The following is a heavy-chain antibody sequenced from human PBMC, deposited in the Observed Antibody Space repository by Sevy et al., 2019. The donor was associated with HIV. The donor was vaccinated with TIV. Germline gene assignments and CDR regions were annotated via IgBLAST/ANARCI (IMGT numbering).Heavy chain of an antibody. CDR2: ISAYNGNT. J-gene: IGHJ4*02. D-gene: IGHD6-6*01. CDR3: ARGTEYSSFAGFDY. V-gene: IGHV1-18*01. Sequence: ASVKVSCKASGYTFTSYGISWVRQAPGQGLAWMGWISAYNGNTNYAQKLQGRVTMTTDTSTSTAYMELRSLRSDDTAVYYCARGTEYSSFAGFDYWGQGTLVTVSS. CDR1: GYTFTSYG.